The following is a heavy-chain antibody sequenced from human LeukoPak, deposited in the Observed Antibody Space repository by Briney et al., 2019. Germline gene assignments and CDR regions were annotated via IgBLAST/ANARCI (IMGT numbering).Heavy chain of an antibody. CDR1: GGSISSSNW. Sequence: SETLSLTCAVSGGSISSSNWWSWVRQPPGKGLEWIGEIYHSGSTNYNPSLKSRVTISVDTSKNQFSLKLSSVTAADTAVYYCARTFWGKYIDYWGQGTLVTVTS. D-gene: IGHD3-16*01. CDR2: IYHSGST. CDR3: ARTFWGKYIDY. V-gene: IGHV4-4*02. J-gene: IGHJ4*02.